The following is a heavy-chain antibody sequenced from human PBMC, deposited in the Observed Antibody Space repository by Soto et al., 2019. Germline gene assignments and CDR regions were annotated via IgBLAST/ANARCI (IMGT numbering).Heavy chain of an antibody. Sequence: GASVKVSCKASGCTFSSYTISWVRQAPGQGLEWMGRIIPILGIANYAQKFQGRVTITADKSTSTAYMELSSLRSEDTAVYYCARDPTVAARSFDYWGQGTLVTVSS. CDR3: ARDPTVAARSFDY. CDR2: IIPILGIA. V-gene: IGHV1-69*04. CDR1: GCTFSSYT. J-gene: IGHJ4*02. D-gene: IGHD6-6*01.